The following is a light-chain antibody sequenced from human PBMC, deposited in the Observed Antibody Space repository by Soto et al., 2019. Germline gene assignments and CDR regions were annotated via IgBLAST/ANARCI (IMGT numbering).Light chain of an antibody. CDR3: SSYTSSSNRV. CDR2: EVS. J-gene: IGLJ2*01. Sequence: QSALTQPASVSGSPGQSITISCTGTSSDVGGYNYVSWYQQHPGKAPKLMIYEVSNRPSGVSNRFSGSKSGNTASLTISGRQEEDEADYYCSSYTSSSNRVFGGGTKLTVL. CDR1: SSDVGGYNY. V-gene: IGLV2-14*01.